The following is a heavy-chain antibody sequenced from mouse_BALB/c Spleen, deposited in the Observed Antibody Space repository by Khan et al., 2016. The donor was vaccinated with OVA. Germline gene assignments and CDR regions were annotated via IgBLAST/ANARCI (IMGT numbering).Heavy chain of an antibody. D-gene: IGHD2-14*01. J-gene: IGHJ4*01. CDR2: IWTGGNT. CDR1: GFSFTSYG. Sequence: QVQLKESGPGLVAPSQSLSITCTVSGFSFTSYGVHWIRQPPGKGLEWLGVIWTGGNTNYNSALMSRLSISKDNHKSPVFLKMNSLQTDDTTMYYWYRGGVRLGMESWGQENSVAGSS. CDR3: YRGGVRLGMES. V-gene: IGHV2-9*02.